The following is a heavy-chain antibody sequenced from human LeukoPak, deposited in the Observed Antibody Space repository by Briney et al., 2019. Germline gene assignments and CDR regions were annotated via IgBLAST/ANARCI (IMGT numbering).Heavy chain of an antibody. V-gene: IGHV3-33*01. Sequence: GGSLRLSCGASGFTFRNYGMHWVRQAPGKGLEWVAIIWHDGSKKYYADSVKGRFTISRDNSKNTLYLQMNSLRVEDTAVYYCARSHPRTSVFDFGGQGTMVTLSS. D-gene: IGHD5/OR15-5a*01. CDR1: GFTFRNYG. CDR2: IWHDGSKK. CDR3: ARSHPRTSVFDF. J-gene: IGHJ3*01.